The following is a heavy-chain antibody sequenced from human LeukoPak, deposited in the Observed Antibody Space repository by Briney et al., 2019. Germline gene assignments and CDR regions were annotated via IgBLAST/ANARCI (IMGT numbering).Heavy chain of an antibody. D-gene: IGHD6-13*01. CDR2: ISTDGST. V-gene: IGHV4-4*07. Sequence: PSETQSLTCTVSGASVIDNYCSWSRQPAGKTLECIVRISTDGSTTYNPSLKSRVALSVDTSTNQSSLFLRCVTAADTDIYYCTIGSSSGTLAYWGQGTLVTVSS. CDR1: GASVIDNY. J-gene: IGHJ4*02. CDR3: TIGSSSGTLAY.